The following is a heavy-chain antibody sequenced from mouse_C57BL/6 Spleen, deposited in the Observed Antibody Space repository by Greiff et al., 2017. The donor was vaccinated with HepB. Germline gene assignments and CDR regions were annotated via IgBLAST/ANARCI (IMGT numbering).Heavy chain of an antibody. Sequence: VQLQQSGAELVMPGASVKLSCKASGYTFTSYWMHWVKQRPGQGLEWIGEIDPSDSYTNYNQKFKGKSTLTVDKSSSTAYMQLSSLTSEDSAVYYCARATTVVGFDYWGQGTTLTVSS. CDR2: IDPSDSYT. J-gene: IGHJ2*01. V-gene: IGHV1-69*01. CDR1: GYTFTSYW. D-gene: IGHD1-1*01. CDR3: ARATTVVGFDY.